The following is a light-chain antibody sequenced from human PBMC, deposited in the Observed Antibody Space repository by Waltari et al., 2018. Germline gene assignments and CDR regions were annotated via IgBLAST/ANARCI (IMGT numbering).Light chain of an antibody. Sequence: SYELTQAPSVSVAAGQTATTTCSGSELKKQFGYWYQQRPGQAPVLIIYKDTERTSEIPERFSGSTSGTTVTLTINDVQAEDEADYYCQSADSAGIWVFGGGTTLTVL. J-gene: IGLJ3*02. V-gene: IGLV3-25*03. CDR3: QSADSAGIWV. CDR2: KDT. CDR1: ELKKQF.